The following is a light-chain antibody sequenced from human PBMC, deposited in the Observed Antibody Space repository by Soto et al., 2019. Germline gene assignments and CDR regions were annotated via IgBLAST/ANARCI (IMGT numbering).Light chain of an antibody. CDR2: EVN. J-gene: IGLJ1*01. CDR3: SSHSSSSAYYV. CDR1: SSDIGYYDY. V-gene: IGLV2-14*01. Sequence: QSVLTQPASVSGSPGQSITISCTGTSSDIGYYDYVSWYQHHSGKAPKLIIYEVNNRPSGVSNRFSGYKSVNTASLTISGLQAEDEADYYCSSHSSSSAYYVFGTGTKLTVL.